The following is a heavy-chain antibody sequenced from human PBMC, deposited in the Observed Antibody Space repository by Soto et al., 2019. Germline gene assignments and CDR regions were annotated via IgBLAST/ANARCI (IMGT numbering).Heavy chain of an antibody. D-gene: IGHD2-8*02. Sequence: GGSLRLSCAVSGFICSSYDMSWVRQAPGKGLEWVSTILVSGSTHYEDSVKGRFTISRDTSRNTVYLQMNSLTAGDTAVYYCAKATATGGGAFEIYGQGTMVTVSS. CDR2: ILVSGST. J-gene: IGHJ3*02. CDR3: AKATATGGGAFEI. CDR1: GFICSSYD. V-gene: IGHV3-23*01.